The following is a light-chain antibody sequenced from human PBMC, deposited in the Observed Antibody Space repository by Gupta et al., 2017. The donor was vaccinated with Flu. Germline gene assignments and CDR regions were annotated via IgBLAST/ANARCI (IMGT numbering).Light chain of an antibody. CDR1: QGISSY. Sequence: DIQLTQSPSSLSASVGDRVTITCRVSQGISSYLNWYRQKPGKVPKLLIYSASKWKCGVPSRFSGSGSGTDFTLTSSSRQDEDVANYYGQRSYSSHTFGQGTKVEIK. J-gene: IGKJ1*01. CDR3: QRSYSSHT. V-gene: IGKV1-27*01. CDR2: SAS.